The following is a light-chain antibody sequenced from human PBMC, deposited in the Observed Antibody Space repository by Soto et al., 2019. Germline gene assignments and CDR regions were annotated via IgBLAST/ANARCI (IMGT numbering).Light chain of an antibody. CDR3: QHYNSVPYT. CDR2: HAS. Sequence: DIQMTQSPSTLSASIGDRVTITCRASQSINSLLAWYQQKPARAPSLLIFHASFLGSGVPSRFSGSGSGTEFTLTISSLQPDDIASYYCQHYNSVPYTFGQGTKVEIK. V-gene: IGKV1-5*01. CDR1: QSINSL. J-gene: IGKJ2*01.